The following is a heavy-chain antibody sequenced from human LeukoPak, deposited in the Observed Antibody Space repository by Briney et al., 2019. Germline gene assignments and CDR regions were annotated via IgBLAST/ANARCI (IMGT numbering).Heavy chain of an antibody. CDR1: GGSISGGDYY. CDR2: IYHSGST. D-gene: IGHD1-26*01. CDR3: ARVAVSGTYGGYLDY. J-gene: IGHJ4*02. Sequence: SQTLSLTCTVSGGSISGGDYYWSWIRQPPGKGLEWIGHIYHSGSTYYNPSLKSRVTISVDRSKNQFSLKLSSVTAADTAVYYCARVAVSGTYGGYLDYWGQGTLVTVSS. V-gene: IGHV4-30-2*01.